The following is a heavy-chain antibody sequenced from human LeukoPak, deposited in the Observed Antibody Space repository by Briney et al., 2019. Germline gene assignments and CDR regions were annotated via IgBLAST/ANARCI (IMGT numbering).Heavy chain of an antibody. Sequence: SQTLSITCTVSGYSISSGSYYWSWIRQPAGKGLEWIGRIYTSGSTNYNPSLKSRVTISVDTSKNQFSLKLSSVTATDTAVYYCARERIVGALYYFDYWGQGTLVTVSS. D-gene: IGHD1-26*01. CDR2: IYTSGST. V-gene: IGHV4-61*02. CDR1: GYSISSGSYY. J-gene: IGHJ4*02. CDR3: ARERIVGALYYFDY.